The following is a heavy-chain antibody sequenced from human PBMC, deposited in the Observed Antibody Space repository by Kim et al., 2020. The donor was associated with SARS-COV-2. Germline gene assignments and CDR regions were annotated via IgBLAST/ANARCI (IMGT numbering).Heavy chain of an antibody. Sequence: GESLKISCKASGYTFSDHWISWVRQMPGKGLEWMGRIDPVDSYTDYSPSLQGHVTISIDKSISTAYLQWRSLQASDTGNDYCVRHEIYGGGSYHNGWFDPWGQGTLVTVSS. CDR2: IDPVDSYT. D-gene: IGHD3-10*01. V-gene: IGHV5-10-1*01. CDR3: VRHEIYGGGSYHNGWFDP. J-gene: IGHJ5*02. CDR1: GYTFSDHW.